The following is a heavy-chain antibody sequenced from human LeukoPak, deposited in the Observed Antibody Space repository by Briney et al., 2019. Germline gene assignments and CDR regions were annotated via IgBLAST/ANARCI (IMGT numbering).Heavy chain of an antibody. D-gene: IGHD6-25*01. V-gene: IGHV1-8*03. CDR2: MNPNSGNT. CDR3: ARGLGSTGSEGDNWFGP. J-gene: IGHJ5*02. CDR1: GYTFSRYD. Sequence: ASVKVSCKTSGYTFSRYDIHWVRQATGQGLEWMGCMNPNSGNTGYAQKFQGRVTLTRNASINTAYMDLSSLTSEDTAVYYCARGLGSTGSEGDNWFGPWGQGTLVTVSS.